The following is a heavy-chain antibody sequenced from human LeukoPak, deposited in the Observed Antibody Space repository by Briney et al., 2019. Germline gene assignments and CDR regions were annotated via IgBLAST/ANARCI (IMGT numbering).Heavy chain of an antibody. V-gene: IGHV3-30*18. J-gene: IGHJ4*02. Sequence: GRSLRLSCAASGFTFSVFGIHWVRQAPGKGLEWVTVISSDGSDKYYADSVKGRFTISRDNSKNMVYLQMNSLRVEDTAVYYCAKAFFVSAPRRLFDYWGQGTPVTVSS. D-gene: IGHD2-21*01. CDR1: GFTFSVFG. CDR2: ISSDGSDK. CDR3: AKAFFVSAPRRLFDY.